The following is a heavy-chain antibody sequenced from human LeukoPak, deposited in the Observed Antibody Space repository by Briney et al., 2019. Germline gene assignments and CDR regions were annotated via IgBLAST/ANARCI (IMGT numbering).Heavy chain of an antibody. CDR1: GYTFTGYY. V-gene: IGHV1-2*02. D-gene: IGHD3-10*01. J-gene: IGHJ4*02. CDR3: ARVGAYGSGSYLVY. CDR2: VNPNSGVT. Sequence: GASVKVSFKASGYTFTGYYVHWVRQAPGQGLECMGWVNPNSGVTNYAQKFQGRVTMTRDTSISTAYMELSSLRSDDTAVYYCARVGAYGSGSYLVYWGQGSLVTVSS.